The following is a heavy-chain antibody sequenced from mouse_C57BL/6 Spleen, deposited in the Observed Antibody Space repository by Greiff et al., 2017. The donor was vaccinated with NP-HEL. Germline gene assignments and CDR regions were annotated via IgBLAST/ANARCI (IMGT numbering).Heavy chain of an antibody. Sequence: EVQLVESGPELVKPGASVKIPCKASGYTFTDYNMDWVKQSHGKSLEWIGDINPNNGGTIYNQKFKGKATLTVDKSSSTAYMELRSLTSEDTAVYYCARRRRDYAMDYWGQGTSVTVSS. CDR1: GYTFTDYN. CDR2: INPNNGGT. V-gene: IGHV1-18*01. J-gene: IGHJ4*01. CDR3: ARRRRDYAMDY.